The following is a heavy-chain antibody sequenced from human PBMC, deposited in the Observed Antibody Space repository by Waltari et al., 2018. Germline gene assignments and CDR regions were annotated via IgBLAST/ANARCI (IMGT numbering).Heavy chain of an antibody. V-gene: IGHV3-48*01. D-gene: IGHD5-18*01. J-gene: IGHJ3*02. CDR1: GFTFSTYS. CDR2: ISSSTSTT. CDR3: ARGRDGYSQDVFDI. Sequence: EVQLVESGGGLVQPGGSLRLSCADSGFTFSTYSMNWVRQAPGKGLEWVSYISSSTSTTYYADSVKGRFTISRDNAKNSLYLQMNSLRAEDTAVYYCARGRDGYSQDVFDIWGQGTMVSVSS.